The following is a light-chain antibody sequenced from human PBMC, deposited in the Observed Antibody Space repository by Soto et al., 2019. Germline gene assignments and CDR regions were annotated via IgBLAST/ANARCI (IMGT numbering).Light chain of an antibody. CDR3: SSYTTSSTYV. Sequence: QSALTQPASVSGSPGQSITISCTGTSSDVGSYNYVSWYQQHPGKAPKVMIYDVSNRPSGVSYRFSGSKSGNTASLTISGLHAEDEADYYCSSYTTSSTYVFGTGTKVTVL. J-gene: IGLJ1*01. CDR1: SSDVGSYNY. V-gene: IGLV2-14*01. CDR2: DVS.